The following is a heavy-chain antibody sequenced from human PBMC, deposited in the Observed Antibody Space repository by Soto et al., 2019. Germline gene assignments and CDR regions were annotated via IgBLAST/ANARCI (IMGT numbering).Heavy chain of an antibody. V-gene: IGHV4-39*01. CDR3: ARQVANDHDNWFDP. CDR1: GGSISSSSYY. J-gene: IGHJ5*02. CDR2: IYYSGST. Sequence: QLQLQESGPGLVKPSETLSLTCTVSGGSISSSSYYWGWIRQPPGKGLEWIGSIYYSGSTYYNPSLKSRVTISVDTSKNQFSLKLSSVTAADTAVYYCARQVANDHDNWFDPWGQGTLVTVSS. D-gene: IGHD1-1*01.